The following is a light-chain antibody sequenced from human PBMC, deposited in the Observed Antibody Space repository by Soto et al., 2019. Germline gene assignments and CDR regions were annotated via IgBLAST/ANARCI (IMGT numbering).Light chain of an antibody. J-gene: IGKJ1*01. CDR1: QSVSSN. Sequence: EIVIAHSPATRSVSPVERAALSCRASQSVSSNLAWYQQKPGQAPRLLIYGASTRATGIPARFSGSGSGTDFTLTITSLEPEDFAVYYCQQRSNWPPTFGQGTKVDIK. CDR2: GAS. CDR3: QQRSNWPPT. V-gene: IGKV3D-15*01.